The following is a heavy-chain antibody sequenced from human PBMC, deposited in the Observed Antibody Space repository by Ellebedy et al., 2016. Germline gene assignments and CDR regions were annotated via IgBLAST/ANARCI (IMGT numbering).Heavy chain of an antibody. CDR3: AGGAGRGRRVSDG. J-gene: IGHJ4*01. CDR1: GFIFSDSW. Sequence: GESLKISXPASGFIFSDSWMGWVRQAPGKGLEWVAIINQGGNDIYYLDSVKGRFTISRDNAENSLYLQMGCLKAEDTAVHYCAGGAGRGRRVSDGWGQGTLVTVTS. D-gene: IGHD3/OR15-3a*01. V-gene: IGHV3-7*01. CDR2: INQGGNDI.